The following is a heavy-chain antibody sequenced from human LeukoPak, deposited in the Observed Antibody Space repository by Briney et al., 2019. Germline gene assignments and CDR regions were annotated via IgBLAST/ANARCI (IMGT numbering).Heavy chain of an antibody. CDR3: ASNDFWSGYHLYYYYMDV. D-gene: IGHD3-3*01. Sequence: SETLSLTCTVSGGSISSGSYYWSWIRQPAGKGLEWIGRIYTSGSTNYNPSLKSRVTISVDTSKNQFSLKLSSVTAADTAVYYCASNDFWSGYHLYYYYMDVWGKGTTVTVSS. CDR1: GGSISSGSYY. V-gene: IGHV4-61*02. CDR2: IYTSGST. J-gene: IGHJ6*03.